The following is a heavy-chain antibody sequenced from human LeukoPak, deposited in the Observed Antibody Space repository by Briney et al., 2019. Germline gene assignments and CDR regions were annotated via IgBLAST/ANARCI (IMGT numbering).Heavy chain of an antibody. V-gene: IGHV3-23*01. CDR3: AIAPTQGPNGPSDY. D-gene: IGHD1-1*01. Sequence: GGSLRLSCAAAGFTFSSYAMSWVRQAPGKGLEWVSTISNSGGSTYYADSVKGRFTIPRDNSNNTQYLQMNSLRAEDTAVYYCAIAPTQGPNGPSDYWGQGTLVTVSS. CDR1: GFTFSSYA. CDR2: ISNSGGST. J-gene: IGHJ4*02.